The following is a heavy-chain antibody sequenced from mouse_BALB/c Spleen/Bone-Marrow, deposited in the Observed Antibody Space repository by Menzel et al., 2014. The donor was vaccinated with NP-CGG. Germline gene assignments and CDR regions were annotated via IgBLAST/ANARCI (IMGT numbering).Heavy chain of an antibody. CDR3: ASQGGRWICSEYLYAMDY. CDR1: GYTFTDYI. Sequence: LVESGAGLVKPGASVKLSCKASGYTFTDYIIYWVKQRSGQGLEWIGWFFLGSFHMKYNEKFKDKATLTADKSSRTVYMELNRSTSKVSAVYFYASQGGRWICSEYLYAMDYWGQGTSVTVSS. J-gene: IGHJ4*01. V-gene: IGHV1-62-2*01. D-gene: IGHD5-1*01. CDR2: FFLGSFHM.